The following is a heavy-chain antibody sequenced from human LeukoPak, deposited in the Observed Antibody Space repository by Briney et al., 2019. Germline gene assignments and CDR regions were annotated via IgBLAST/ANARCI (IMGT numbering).Heavy chain of an antibody. CDR3: VRAVRAASNY. Sequence: GGSLRLSCAASGFTFGSYAMYWVRQAPGKGLEWVSGISGSGGSTFYADSVKGRFTISRDNSENTVYLQMNSLRAEDTALYYCVRAVRAASNYWGQGTLVTVSS. J-gene: IGHJ4*02. V-gene: IGHV3-23*01. D-gene: IGHD6-25*01. CDR1: GFTFGSYA. CDR2: ISGSGGST.